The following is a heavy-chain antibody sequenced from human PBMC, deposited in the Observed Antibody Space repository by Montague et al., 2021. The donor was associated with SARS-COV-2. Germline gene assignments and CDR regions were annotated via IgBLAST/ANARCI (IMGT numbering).Heavy chain of an antibody. D-gene: IGHD3-16*01. CDR1: GGSTSNYY. V-gene: IGHV4-59*01. CDR3: ARAQNICFIANYVNDFDL. CDR2: IFYTGST. Sequence: SETLSLTCSVSGGSTSNYYWTWIRQSPGKGLQWIGYIFYTGSTKFNPSLKSRVSMSLDTSKNHFSLRLSAVTAADTARYYCARAQNICFIANYVNDFDLWGQGALVTVSS. J-gene: IGHJ4*02.